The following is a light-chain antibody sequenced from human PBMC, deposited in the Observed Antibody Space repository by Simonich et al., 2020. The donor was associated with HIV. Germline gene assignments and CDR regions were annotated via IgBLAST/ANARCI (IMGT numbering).Light chain of an antibody. Sequence: DIVMTQSPDSLPVSLGERATINCKSSQSLLSNNKNFLAWFQHKPGQPPKMLIYWASTRESGVPDRFSGSGSGTDFTLTISSLQAEDFAVYYCQQYNNWPPYTFGQGTKLEIK. CDR1: QSLLSNNKNF. CDR3: QQYNNWPPYT. CDR2: WAS. J-gene: IGKJ2*01. V-gene: IGKV4-1*01.